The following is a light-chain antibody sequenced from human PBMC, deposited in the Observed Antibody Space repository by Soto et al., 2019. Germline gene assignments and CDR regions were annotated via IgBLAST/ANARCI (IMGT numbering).Light chain of an antibody. CDR2: DNN. Sequence: QSVLTQPPSVSAAPGQKVTISCSGSSSNIGNNYVSWYQQLPGTAPKLLIYDNNKGPSGIPDRFSGSKSGTSATLGITGLQTGDEADYYCGTWDSRLDAYVFGTGTKLTVL. V-gene: IGLV1-51*01. CDR3: GTWDSRLDAYV. CDR1: SSNIGNNY. J-gene: IGLJ1*01.